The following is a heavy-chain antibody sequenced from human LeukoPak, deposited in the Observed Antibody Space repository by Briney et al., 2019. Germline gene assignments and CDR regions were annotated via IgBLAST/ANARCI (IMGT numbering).Heavy chain of an antibody. V-gene: IGHV4-34*01. D-gene: IGHD4-17*01. CDR2: INHSGST. Sequence: SETLSLTCTVSGGSISSYYWSWIRQPPGKGLEWIGEINHSGSTNYNPSLKSRVTISVDTSKNQFSLKLSSVTAADTAVYYCARGHIDDNDCGDYGDFDYWGQGTLVTVSS. CDR1: GGSISSYY. J-gene: IGHJ4*02. CDR3: ARGHIDDNDCGDYGDFDY.